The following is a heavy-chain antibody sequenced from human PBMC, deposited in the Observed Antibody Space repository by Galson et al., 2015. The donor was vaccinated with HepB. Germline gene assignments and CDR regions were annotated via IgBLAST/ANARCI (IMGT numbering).Heavy chain of an antibody. CDR1: GFTFSSYS. J-gene: IGHJ5*02. D-gene: IGHD6-13*01. Sequence: SLRLSCAASGFTFSSYSMNWVRQAPGKGLEWVSYISSSSSTIYYADSVKGRFTISRDNAKNSLYLQMNSLRAEDTAVYYCARSLGYSSSRWWGFDPWGQGTLVTVSS. CDR2: ISSSSSTI. CDR3: ARSLGYSSSRWWGFDP. V-gene: IGHV3-48*01.